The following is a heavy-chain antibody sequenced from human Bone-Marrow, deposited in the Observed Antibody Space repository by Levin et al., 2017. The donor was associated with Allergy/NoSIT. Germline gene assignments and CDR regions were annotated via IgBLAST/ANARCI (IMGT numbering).Heavy chain of an antibody. V-gene: IGHV4-31*03. Sequence: SQTLSLTCTVSGGSISSAGYHWTWIRQYPGKGLEWIGYISYRGSTYFNPPLKSRLTMSIDTSEQHFSLNLTSVSAADTAIYYCARLDGYSVDYWGQGALVTVSS. J-gene: IGHJ4*02. CDR1: GGSISSAGYH. CDR2: ISYRGST. CDR3: ARLDGYSVDY. D-gene: IGHD4-17*01.